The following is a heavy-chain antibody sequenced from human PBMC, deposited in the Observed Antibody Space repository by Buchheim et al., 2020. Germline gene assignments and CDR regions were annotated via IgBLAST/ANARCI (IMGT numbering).Heavy chain of an antibody. CDR1: GYTFSSYW. D-gene: IGHD3-10*01. CDR3: ARRGASYNWFDP. V-gene: IGHV5-51*01. J-gene: IGHJ5*02. CDR2: IYPGDSDT. Sequence: EVQLVQSGAEVKKPGESLRISCKGSGYTFSSYWIGWVRQVPGKGLEWMGLIYPGDSDTRYSPSFQGQVTISADKSISTAYLQWRSLKPSDTAIYYCARRGASYNWFDPWGQGTL.